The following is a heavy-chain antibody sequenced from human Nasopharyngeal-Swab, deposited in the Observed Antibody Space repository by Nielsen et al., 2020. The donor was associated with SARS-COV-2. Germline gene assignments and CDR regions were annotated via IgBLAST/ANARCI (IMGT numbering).Heavy chain of an antibody. CDR3: ARESGSSRAVVDP. Sequence: SETLSLTCAVYGGSFSSYYWSWIRQPAGKGLEWIGRIYTSGSTNYNPSLRSRVTMSVDTSKNQFSLKLSSVTAADTAVYYCARESGSSRAVVDPWGQGTLVTVSS. D-gene: IGHD1-26*01. CDR1: GGSFSSYY. V-gene: IGHV4-4*07. CDR2: IYTSGST. J-gene: IGHJ5*02.